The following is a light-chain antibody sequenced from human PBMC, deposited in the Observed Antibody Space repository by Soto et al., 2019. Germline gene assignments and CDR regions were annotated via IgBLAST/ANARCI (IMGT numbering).Light chain of an antibody. CDR1: SSDVGSYNL. CDR3: CSYAGSSTHVV. V-gene: IGLV2-23*01. Sequence: QSALTQPASVSGSPGQWFTFSGPGTSSDVGSYNLVSWYQQHPGKAPKLMIYEGSKRPSGVSNRFSGSKSGNTASLTISGLQAEDEADYYCCSYAGSSTHVVFGGGTQLTVL. CDR2: EGS. J-gene: IGLJ2*01.